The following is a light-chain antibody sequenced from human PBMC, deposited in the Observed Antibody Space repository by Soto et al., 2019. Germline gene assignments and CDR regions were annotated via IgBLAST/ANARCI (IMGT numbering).Light chain of an antibody. J-gene: IGKJ2*01. CDR3: QQYNNWPLYT. CDR2: GAS. Sequence: EIVMTQSHVTLSVSPVERASISFSASQSVSSNLAWYQQKPGHAPRLLIYGASTRATGIPARFSGSGSGTEFTLTISSLQSEDFAVYYCQQYNNWPLYTCGQGTTGDIK. CDR1: QSVSSN. V-gene: IGKV3-15*01.